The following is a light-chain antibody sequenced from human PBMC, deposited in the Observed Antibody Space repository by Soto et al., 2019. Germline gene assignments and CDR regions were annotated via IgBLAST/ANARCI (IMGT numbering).Light chain of an antibody. CDR2: DVS. V-gene: IGLV2-14*03. Sequence: QSVLTQPASVSGSPGQSITISCTGTSSDVGGYNYVSWYQQHPGKAPKLMIYDVSNRPSGVSNRFSGSKSGNTASLTISGLQAEDEADYYCSSSTSRSTYVFGSGTKVTV. CDR1: SSDVGGYNY. CDR3: SSSTSRSTYV. J-gene: IGLJ1*01.